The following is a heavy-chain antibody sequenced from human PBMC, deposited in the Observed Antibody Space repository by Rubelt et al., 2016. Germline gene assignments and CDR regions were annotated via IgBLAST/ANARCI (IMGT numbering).Heavy chain of an antibody. CDR2: IYYSGNT. J-gene: IGHJ3*02. CDR3: AGGLDFGSAFDI. Sequence: QMQLQESGPGLVQPSETLSLTCTVSGDSISVYYWSWIRQPPGKGLEWIGHIYYSGNTYYNPSLKSRVTMSTDTSKKQFSLRLTAVTAADTAVYYCAGGLDFGSAFDIWGQGTMVTVSS. D-gene: IGHD3/OR15-3a*01. CDR1: GDSISVYY. V-gene: IGHV4-59*01.